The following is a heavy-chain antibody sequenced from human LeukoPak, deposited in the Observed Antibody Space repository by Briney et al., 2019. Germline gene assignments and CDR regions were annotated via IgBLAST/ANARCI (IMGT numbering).Heavy chain of an antibody. CDR1: GYTFISYW. Sequence: GESLQISCKGSGYTFISYWIGGVRQLPGKGRDGLGIIYPSDSDTRYSPSFQGQVTISADKSITTAYLQWSSLKASDTAMYYCARHGEYSYGYKHWGQGTLVTVSS. J-gene: IGHJ1*01. V-gene: IGHV5-51*01. D-gene: IGHD5-18*01. CDR2: IYPSDSDT. CDR3: ARHGEYSYGYKH.